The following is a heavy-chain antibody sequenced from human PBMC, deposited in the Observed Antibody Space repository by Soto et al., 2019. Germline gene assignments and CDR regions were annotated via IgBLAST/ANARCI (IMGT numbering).Heavy chain of an antibody. CDR2: IYYTGAT. D-gene: IGHD6-25*01. CDR3: ARVFSSGSGWMYYFDF. V-gene: IGHV4-4*02. CDR1: SGSISTGNW. J-gene: IGHJ4*02. Sequence: QVELQESGPRLVKSSGTLSLTCEVSSGSISTGNWWSWVRQPPGKGLEWIGEIYYTGATNYNPSLKRRVPMTIDKSKDQFSLILTSAPAADTAVYYCARVFSSGSGWMYYFDFWGQGILVSVSS.